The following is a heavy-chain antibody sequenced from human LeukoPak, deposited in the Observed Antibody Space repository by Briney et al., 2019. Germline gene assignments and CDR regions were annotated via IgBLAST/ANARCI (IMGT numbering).Heavy chain of an antibody. J-gene: IGHJ4*02. CDR2: ISWNSGSI. CDR3: AKGVTVTSPFDY. Sequence: PDRSLRLSCAASGFTFDDYAMHWVRQAPGKGLEWVSGISWNSGSIGYADSVKGRFTISRDNAKNSLYLQMNSLRAEDTALYYCAKGVTVTSPFDYWGQGTLVTVSS. V-gene: IGHV3-9*01. CDR1: GFTFDDYA. D-gene: IGHD4-17*01.